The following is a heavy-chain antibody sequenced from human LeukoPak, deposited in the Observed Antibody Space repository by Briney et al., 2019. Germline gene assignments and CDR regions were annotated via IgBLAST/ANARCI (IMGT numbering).Heavy chain of an antibody. J-gene: IGHJ4*02. Sequence: GGSLRLSCAASGFTFSIYWMTWVRQAPGKGLEWVANINQDGSDTYYVDSVKGRFTISRDNAKNSPSLQMSSLRAEGTAVYYCTRGYCSGGYCTRGHCGGGSCTSAVDYWGQGTLVTVSS. CDR1: GFTFSIYW. CDR3: TRGYCSGGYCTRGHCGGGSCTSAVDY. CDR2: INQDGSDT. V-gene: IGHV3-7*01. D-gene: IGHD2-15*01.